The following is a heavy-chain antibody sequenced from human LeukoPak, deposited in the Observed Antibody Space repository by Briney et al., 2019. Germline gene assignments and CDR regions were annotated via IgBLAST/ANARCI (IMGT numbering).Heavy chain of an antibody. CDR2: IIPIFGTA. J-gene: IGHJ4*02. V-gene: IGHV1-69*01. D-gene: IGHD5-18*01. CDR3: ARVGGYSYGSSFDY. Sequence: SVKVSCKASGGTFISYAISWVRQAPGQGLEWMGGIIPIFGTANYAQKFQGRVTITADESTSTAYMELSSLRSEDTAVYYCARVGGYSYGSSFDYWGQGTLVTVSS. CDR1: GGTFISYA.